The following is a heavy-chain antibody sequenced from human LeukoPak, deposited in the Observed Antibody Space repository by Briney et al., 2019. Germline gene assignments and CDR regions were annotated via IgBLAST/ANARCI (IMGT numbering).Heavy chain of an antibody. V-gene: IGHV3-23*01. CDR2: ISGSGYS. CDR3: AXGXASVSXXXXXXXTXRRGYPSSGYSDY. J-gene: IGHJ4*02. CDR1: GFTFSSYA. D-gene: IGHD3-22*01. Sequence: GGSLRLSCAASGFTFSSYAMSWVRQAPGKGLEWVSGISGSGYSYYADSVQGRFTISRDNSKKTLNLQMNNLRAEDTAVYYCAXGXASVSXXXXXXXTXRRGYPSSGYSDYWGQGTLVTVSS.